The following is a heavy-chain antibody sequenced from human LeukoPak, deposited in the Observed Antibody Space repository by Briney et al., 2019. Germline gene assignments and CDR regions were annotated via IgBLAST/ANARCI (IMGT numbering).Heavy chain of an antibody. J-gene: IGHJ3*02. CDR3: ARGIGTATNAFDI. CDR2: IYSGGST. CDR1: GFTVSSTD. V-gene: IGHV3-53*01. Sequence: PGGSLRLSCAPSGFTVSSTDMAGVRHAPGKGLEWVSVIYSGGSTYYTDSVKGRFTISRDNSKNTLYLQMNSLRAEDTAVYYCARGIGTATNAFDIWGQGTMVTVSS. D-gene: IGHD1-1*01.